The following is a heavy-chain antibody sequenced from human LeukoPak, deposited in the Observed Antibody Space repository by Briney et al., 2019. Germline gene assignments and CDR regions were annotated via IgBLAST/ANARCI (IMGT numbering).Heavy chain of an antibody. Sequence: CXASXYTFTSYAMHWVRQAPGQRLEWMGWINAGNGNTKYSQEFQGRVTITRDTSASAVYMELSSLRSDDMAVYYCXXXXXXXXXXXXXLLPYYFDYWGQGTLVTVSS. CDR2: INAGNGNT. CDR3: XXXXXXXXXXXXXLLPYYFDY. CDR1: XYTFTSYA. J-gene: IGHJ4*02. V-gene: IGHV1-3*03.